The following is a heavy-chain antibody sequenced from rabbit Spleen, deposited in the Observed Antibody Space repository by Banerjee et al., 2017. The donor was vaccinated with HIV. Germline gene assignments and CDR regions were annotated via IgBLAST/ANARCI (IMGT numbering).Heavy chain of an antibody. CDR1: GFDFSRTG. CDR2: IYTGNVKT. D-gene: IGHD1-1*01. Sequence: QEQLMESGGGLVQPGGSLKLSCKASGFDFSRTGVSWVRQAPGKGLEWIGCIYTGNVKTYYASWAKGRFTISKTSSTTVTLQMTSLTAADTATYFCARDTSSSFSSYGMDLWGPGTLVTVS. J-gene: IGHJ6*01. CDR3: ARDTSSSFSSYGMDL. V-gene: IGHV1S45*01.